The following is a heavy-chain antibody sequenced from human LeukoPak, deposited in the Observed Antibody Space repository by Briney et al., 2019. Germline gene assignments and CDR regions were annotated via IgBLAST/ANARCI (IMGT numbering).Heavy chain of an antibody. CDR3: ARSGPQWLVPKGFDY. CDR2: IYTSGST. D-gene: IGHD6-19*01. V-gene: IGHV4-61*02. CDR1: GGSISSGSYY. Sequence: SETLSLTCTVSGGSISSGSYYWSWIRQPAGKGLECIGRIYTSGSTNYNPSLKSRVTISVDTSTNQFSLKLSSVTAADTAVYYCARSGPQWLVPKGFDYWGQGTLVTVSS. J-gene: IGHJ4*02.